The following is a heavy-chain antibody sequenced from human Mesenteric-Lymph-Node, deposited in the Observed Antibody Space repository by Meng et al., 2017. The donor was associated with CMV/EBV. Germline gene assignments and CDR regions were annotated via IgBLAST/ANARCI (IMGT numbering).Heavy chain of an antibody. V-gene: IGHV1-18*04. CDR2: ISACNGYK. D-gene: IGHD2-21*01. CDR1: GYTFSSHG. CDR3: ASEANCIGGNWFDS. Sequence: ASGYTFSSHGISWVRQARGQGVEWMGWISACNGYKSTAEKFQGRLTMTTGTSATTAYMELRSLRSDDTAVYYCASEANCIGGNWFDSWGQGTLVTVSS. J-gene: IGHJ5*01.